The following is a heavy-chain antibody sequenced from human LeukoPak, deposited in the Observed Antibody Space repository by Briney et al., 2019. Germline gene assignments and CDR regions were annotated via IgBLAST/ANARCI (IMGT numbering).Heavy chain of an antibody. CDR1: GLTVSSNY. J-gene: IGHJ4*02. Sequence: GGSLRLSCAASGLTVSSNYMSWVRQAPGKGLEWVANIKEDGSEKYYADSVKGRFTISRDNARNSLFLQMNSLEAEDTAVYYCARGQWVAAYWGQGTLVTVSS. D-gene: IGHD6-19*01. V-gene: IGHV3-7*05. CDR3: ARGQWVAAY. CDR2: IKEDGSEK.